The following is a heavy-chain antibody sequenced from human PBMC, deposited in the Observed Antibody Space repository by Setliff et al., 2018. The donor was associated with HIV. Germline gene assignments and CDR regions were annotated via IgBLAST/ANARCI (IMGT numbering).Heavy chain of an antibody. J-gene: IGHJ4*02. V-gene: IGHV3-30*02. CDR2: IRYDGSKT. CDR1: GFTFSSYG. CDR3: ARDDDATSHYSRFDY. D-gene: IGHD1-26*01. Sequence: GGSLRLSCAASGFTFSSYGMHWVRQAPGKGLEWVSFIRYDGSKTYYTDSVKGRFTISRDNSKNTVYLQMDSLRAEDTAVYYCARDDDATSHYSRFDYWGQGTPVTVSS.